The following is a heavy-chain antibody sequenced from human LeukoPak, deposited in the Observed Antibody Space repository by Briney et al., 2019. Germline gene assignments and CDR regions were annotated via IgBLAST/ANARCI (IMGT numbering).Heavy chain of an antibody. J-gene: IGHJ5*02. CDR1: GYTFTCYY. V-gene: IGHV1-2*06. D-gene: IGHD2-21*01. Sequence: ASVKVSCKASGYTFTCYYIHWVRQAPGQGLEWMGRINFNGGGTSYAQKFQGRVTMTRDTSISTAYMELDRLTSDDTAVYYCARDYGPYPGCSWFDPWGQGTLVTVSS. CDR3: ARDYGPYPGCSWFDP. CDR2: INFNGGGT.